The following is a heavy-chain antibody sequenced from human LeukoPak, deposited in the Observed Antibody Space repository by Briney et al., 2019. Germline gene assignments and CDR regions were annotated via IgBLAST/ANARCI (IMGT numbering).Heavy chain of an antibody. CDR3: ARDRSTIYYDSSGYFDY. CDR2: INPNSGGT. Sequence: GASVKVSCKASGYTFNDYYMHWVRQAPGQGLEWMGWINPNSGGTNYAQKFQGRVTMTRDTSISTAYMELSRLRSDDTAVYYCARDRSTIYYDSSGYFDYWGQGTLVTVSS. CDR1: GYTFNDYY. D-gene: IGHD3-22*01. J-gene: IGHJ4*02. V-gene: IGHV1-2*02.